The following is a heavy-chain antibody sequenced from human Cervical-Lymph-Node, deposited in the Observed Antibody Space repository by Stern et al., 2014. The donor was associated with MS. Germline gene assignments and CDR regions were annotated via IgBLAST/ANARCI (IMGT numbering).Heavy chain of an antibody. CDR2: IHPYDSDT. CDR1: GYSFTIYY. Sequence: EVHLVESGAEVKKPGESLKISCKVSGYSFTIYYIAWVRQMPGKGLEWMGVIHPYDSDTTYSPSFQGQVTISADKSITTACLQWSSLRASDTAMYYCARHVQGFDYWGQGTLVTVSS. CDR3: ARHVQGFDY. J-gene: IGHJ4*02. V-gene: IGHV5-51*01.